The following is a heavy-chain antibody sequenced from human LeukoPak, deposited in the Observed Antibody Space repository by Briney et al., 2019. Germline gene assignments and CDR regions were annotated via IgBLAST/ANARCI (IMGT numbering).Heavy chain of an antibody. CDR2: IYTSGRT. D-gene: IGHD6-13*01. CDR1: GGSISISY. V-gene: IGHV4-4*09. CDR3: ARLGSWSLPD. Sequence: SETLSLTCTASGGSISISYWSWVRQPPGTGLEWIGYIYTSGRTNYNPSLKNRLTISLDTSKNQYSLKLSPVTAADTAVYYWARLGSWSLPDWGQGTLVTVSS. J-gene: IGHJ4*02.